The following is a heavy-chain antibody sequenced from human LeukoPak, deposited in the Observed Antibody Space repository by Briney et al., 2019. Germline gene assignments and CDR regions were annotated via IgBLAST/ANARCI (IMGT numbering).Heavy chain of an antibody. CDR3: AGGPPGTAMDYDAFDI. V-gene: IGHV1-24*01. J-gene: IGHJ3*02. CDR1: GYTLTELS. D-gene: IGHD5-18*01. CDR2: FDPEDGET. Sequence: ASVKVSCKVSGYTLTELSMHWVRQAPGKGLEWMGGFDPEDGETIYAQKFQGRVTMTEDTSTDTAYMELNSLRAEDTAAYYCAGGPPGTAMDYDAFDIWGQGTMVTVS.